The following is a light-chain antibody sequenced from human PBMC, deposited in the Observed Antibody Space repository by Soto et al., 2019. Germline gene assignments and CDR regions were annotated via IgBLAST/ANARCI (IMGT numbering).Light chain of an antibody. J-gene: IGKJ3*01. CDR2: ETS. Sequence: IVLTQSPGTLSLSPGERATLSCRASQSVSSSYLAWYQQRPGQAPMLLVYETSSRATGIPDRFSGSGSGTYFSRTTNRLEPEDFAVYYCEQYGSSPPVTFGPGTKVDIK. CDR3: EQYGSSPPVT. CDR1: QSVSSSY. V-gene: IGKV3-20*01.